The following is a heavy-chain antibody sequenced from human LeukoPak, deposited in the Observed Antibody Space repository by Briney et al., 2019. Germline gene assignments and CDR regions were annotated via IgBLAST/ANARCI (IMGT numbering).Heavy chain of an antibody. Sequence: GGSLRLSCAAAGFTVSSNYMSWVRQAQGKGLEWVSVIYSGGRTYYADSVKGRFTISRDNSKNTLYLQMNSLRAEDTAVYYCARASDYAMAFDIWGQGTMVTVSS. CDR1: GFTVSSNY. CDR3: ARASDYAMAFDI. D-gene: IGHD4-17*01. J-gene: IGHJ3*02. V-gene: IGHV3-53*01. CDR2: IYSGGRT.